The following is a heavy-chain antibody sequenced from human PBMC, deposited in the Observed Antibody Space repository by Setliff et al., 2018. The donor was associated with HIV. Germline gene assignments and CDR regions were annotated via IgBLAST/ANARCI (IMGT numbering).Heavy chain of an antibody. J-gene: IGHJ5*02. Sequence: ASVKVSCKASGYTFTGYYMHWVRQAPGQGLEWMGWINPNSGGTNYAQKFQGRVTMTRDTSISTAYMELSRLRSDDTAVYYCARDHSNSSQRKWFDPWGQGTLVTVSS. CDR1: GYTFTGYY. CDR3: ARDHSNSSQRKWFDP. V-gene: IGHV1-2*02. D-gene: IGHD6-13*01. CDR2: INPNSGGT.